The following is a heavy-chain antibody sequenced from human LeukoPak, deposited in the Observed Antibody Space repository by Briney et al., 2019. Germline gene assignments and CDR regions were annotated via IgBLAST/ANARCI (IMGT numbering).Heavy chain of an antibody. D-gene: IGHD4-17*01. Sequence: PGGSLRLSCEASGFTFSDHWMNWVRQAPGKGLEWVACIKQDGSQKDYVDSVKGRFTISRDNAKNSLYLQMNSLRDEDTAVYYCARDFYGDGDWGQGTLVTVSS. V-gene: IGHV3-7*01. CDR2: IKQDGSQK. CDR1: GFTFSDHW. CDR3: ARDFYGDGD. J-gene: IGHJ4*02.